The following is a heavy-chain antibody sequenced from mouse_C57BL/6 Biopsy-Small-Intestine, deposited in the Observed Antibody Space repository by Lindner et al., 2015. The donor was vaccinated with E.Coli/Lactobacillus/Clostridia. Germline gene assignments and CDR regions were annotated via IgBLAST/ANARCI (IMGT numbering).Heavy chain of an antibody. V-gene: IGHV1-14*01. J-gene: IGHJ3*01. Sequence: VQLQESGPELVKPGASVKMSCKASGYTFISYVLYWVKQKPGQGLEWIGYINPYSDATKYNEKFKGKATLTSDKSSSTAYMELSSLTSEDSAVYYCTRGDWDVAGFAYWGQGTLVTVSA. D-gene: IGHD4-1*01. CDR3: TRGDWDVAGFAY. CDR2: INPYSDAT. CDR1: GYTFISYV.